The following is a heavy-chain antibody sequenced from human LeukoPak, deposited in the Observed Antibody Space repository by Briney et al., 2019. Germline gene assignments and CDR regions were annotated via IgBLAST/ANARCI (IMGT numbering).Heavy chain of an antibody. V-gene: IGHV4-4*07. CDR2: IYTSGST. D-gene: IGHD3-10*01. J-gene: IGHJ4*02. CDR3: ARDLEIGEPDY. CDR1: GGSISSYY. Sequence: SQTLSLTCTVSGGSISSYYWNWIRQPAGKGLEWIGRIYTSGSTNYNPSLKSRVTMSIDTSKNQFSLKLKSVTAADTAVYYCARDLEIGEPDYWGQGTLVTVSS.